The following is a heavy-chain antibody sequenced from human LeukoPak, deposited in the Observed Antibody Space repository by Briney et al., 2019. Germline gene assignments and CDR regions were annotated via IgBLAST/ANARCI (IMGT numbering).Heavy chain of an antibody. Sequence: GGSLRLSCAASGFTFSSSAMSWVRQAPGKGLEWVSSISGSGSGGSTYYADSVKGRFTISRDNSKNTLYLQMNSLRTEDTAVYYCAKSGYNRFDYWGQGTLVTVSS. V-gene: IGHV3-23*01. D-gene: IGHD5-24*01. CDR3: AKSGYNRFDY. CDR1: GFTFSSSA. CDR2: ISGSGSGGST. J-gene: IGHJ4*02.